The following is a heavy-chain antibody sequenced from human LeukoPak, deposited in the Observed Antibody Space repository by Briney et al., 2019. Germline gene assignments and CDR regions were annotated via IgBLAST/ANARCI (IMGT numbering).Heavy chain of an antibody. V-gene: IGHV3-7*01. J-gene: IGHJ4*02. Sequence: PGGSLRLSCAASGLTFSNNWMSWVRQAPGKGLEGVAHIKYDGSEKYYVDSVKGRFTLSRDNAKNSLYLQMNSLRAEDTAVYYCARTVRLLDYWGQGTLVTVSS. CDR1: GLTFSNNW. CDR2: IKYDGSEK. CDR3: ARTVRLLDY.